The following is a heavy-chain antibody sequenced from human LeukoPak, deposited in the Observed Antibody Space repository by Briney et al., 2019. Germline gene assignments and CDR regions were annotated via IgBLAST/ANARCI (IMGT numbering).Heavy chain of an antibody. J-gene: IGHJ4*02. Sequence: PGGTLRLSCAASGFTFSSYGMSWVRQAPGKGLEWVSAISGSGGSTYYADSVKGRFTISRDNSKNTLYLQMNSLRAEDTAVYYCAKGYYDSSGLHWGQGTLVTVSS. D-gene: IGHD3-22*01. V-gene: IGHV3-23*01. CDR1: GFTFSSYG. CDR3: AKGYYDSSGLH. CDR2: ISGSGGST.